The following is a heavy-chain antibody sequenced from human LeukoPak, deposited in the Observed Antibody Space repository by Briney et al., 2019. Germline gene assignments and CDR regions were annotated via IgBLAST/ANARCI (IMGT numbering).Heavy chain of an antibody. CDR1: GGSISSGDYY. J-gene: IGHJ4*02. CDR3: ARAYDILTGPGAYYFDY. V-gene: IGHV4-30-4*01. D-gene: IGHD3-9*01. CDR2: IYYSGNT. Sequence: SQTLSLTCTVSGGSISSGDYYWSWIRQPPGKGLEWIGYIYYSGNTYYNPSLKSQVTISVDTSKNQFSLKLSSVTAADTAVYYCARAYDILTGPGAYYFDYWGQGTLVTVSS.